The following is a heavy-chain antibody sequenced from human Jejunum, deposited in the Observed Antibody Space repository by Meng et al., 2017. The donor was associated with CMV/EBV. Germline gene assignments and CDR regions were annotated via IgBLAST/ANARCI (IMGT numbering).Heavy chain of an antibody. CDR3: TRESSAPYDGIGFPHY. D-gene: IGHD3-22*01. V-gene: IGHV1-18*01. Sequence: GYTFPTHGRSWVRQAPGQGLEWMGWISAYYGDTNYAPSLQGRLTLTRDTSTSNAYMELRSLRSDDTAIYYCTRESSAPYDGIGFPHYWGQGTLVTVSS. J-gene: IGHJ4*02. CDR1: GYTFPTHG. CDR2: ISAYYGDT.